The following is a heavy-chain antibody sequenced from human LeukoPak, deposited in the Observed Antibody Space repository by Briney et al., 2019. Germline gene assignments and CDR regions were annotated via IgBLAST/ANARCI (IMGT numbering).Heavy chain of an antibody. CDR3: ARVSPRYYDSSGPQDAFDI. V-gene: IGHV1-8*01. J-gene: IGHJ3*02. Sequence: ASVKVSCKASGYTFTSYDINWVRQATGQGLEWMGWMNPNSGNTGYAQKFQGRVTMTRNTSISTAYMELSSLRSEDTAVYYCARVSPRYYDSSGPQDAFDIWGQGTMVTVSS. CDR1: GYTFTSYD. D-gene: IGHD3-22*01. CDR2: MNPNSGNT.